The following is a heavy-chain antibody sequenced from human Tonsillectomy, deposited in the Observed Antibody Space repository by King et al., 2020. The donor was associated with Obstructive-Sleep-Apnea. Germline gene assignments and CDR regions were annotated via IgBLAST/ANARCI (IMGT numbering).Heavy chain of an antibody. J-gene: IGHJ4*02. V-gene: IGHV3-30*04. Sequence: VQLVESGGGVVQPGRSLRLSCAASGFTFSSYAMHWVRQAPGKGLEWVAGISYDGSHKYYTDSVKGRFTISRDNSKNTLFLQMNSLRPEDTAVYYCARENYGYFYFDYWRQGTLVTVSS. CDR1: GFTFSSYA. CDR3: ARENYGYFYFDY. D-gene: IGHD4-17*01. CDR2: ISYDGSHK.